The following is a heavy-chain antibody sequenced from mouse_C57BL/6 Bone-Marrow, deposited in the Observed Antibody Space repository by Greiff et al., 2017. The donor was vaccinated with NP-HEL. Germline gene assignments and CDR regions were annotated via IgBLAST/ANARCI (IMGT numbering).Heavy chain of an antibody. Sequence: QVQLKQSGPELVKPGASVKISCKASGYAFSSSWMNWVKQRPGKGLEWIGRIYPGDGDTNYNGKFKGKATLTADKSSSTAYMQLSSLTSEDSAVYFCANYYGREGYYFDYWGQGTTLTVSS. J-gene: IGHJ2*01. CDR2: IYPGDGDT. CDR3: ANYYGREGYYFDY. CDR1: GYAFSSSW. V-gene: IGHV1-82*01. D-gene: IGHD1-1*01.